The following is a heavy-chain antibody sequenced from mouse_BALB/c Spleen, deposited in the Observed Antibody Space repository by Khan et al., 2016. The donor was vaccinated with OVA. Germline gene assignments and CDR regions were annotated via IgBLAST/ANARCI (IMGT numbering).Heavy chain of an antibody. V-gene: IGHV9-3-1*01. J-gene: IGHJ4*01. CDR2: INPYTGNP. D-gene: IGHD3-2*02. Sequence: QIQLLQSGPELRKPGDTVKISCKASGYTSTNYGINWVKQAPGKGLKWMGLINPYTGNPTYADDFKGQSAFTLETSASTAYLQINNLKNEDTATDSEAKPPDCSYVMVYWGQGTSVTVSS. CDR3: AKPPDCSYVMVY. CDR1: GYTSTNYG.